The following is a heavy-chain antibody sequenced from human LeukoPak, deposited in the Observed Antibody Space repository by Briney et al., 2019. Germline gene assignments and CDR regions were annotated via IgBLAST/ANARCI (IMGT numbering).Heavy chain of an antibody. CDR3: ARRGSLYDFWSGYSLLYFDY. Sequence: ASVKVSCKASDYTFTSYGISWVRQAPGQGLEWMGWISAYNGNTNYAQKLQGRVTMTTDTSTSTAYMELRSLRSDDTAVYYCARRGSLYDFWSGYSLLYFDYWGQGTLVTVSS. D-gene: IGHD3-3*01. V-gene: IGHV1-18*01. J-gene: IGHJ4*02. CDR2: ISAYNGNT. CDR1: DYTFTSYG.